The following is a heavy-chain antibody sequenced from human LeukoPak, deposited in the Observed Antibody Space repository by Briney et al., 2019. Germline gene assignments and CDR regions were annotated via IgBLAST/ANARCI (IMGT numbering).Heavy chain of an antibody. V-gene: IGHV1-18*01. CDR2: ISAYNGNT. D-gene: IGHD2-2*02. CDR3: ARDLSYCSSTSCYTGYYYYYGMDV. Sequence: ASVKVSCKASGYTFTSYGISWVRQAPGQGLEWMGWISAYNGNTNYAQKLQGRVTMTTDTSTSTAYMELRSLRSDDTAVYYCARDLSYCSSTSCYTGYYYYYGMDVWGQGTTVTVSS. J-gene: IGHJ6*02. CDR1: GYTFTSYG.